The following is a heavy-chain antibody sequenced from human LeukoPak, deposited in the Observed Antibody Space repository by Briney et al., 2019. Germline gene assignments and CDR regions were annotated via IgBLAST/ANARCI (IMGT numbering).Heavy chain of an antibody. Sequence: GSLRLSCAASGFTFSSYGMHWVRQAPGKGLEWVAVIWYDGSNKYYADSVKGRFTISRDNSKNTLYLQMNSLRAEDTAVYYCARGPNSNWSGLDFWGQGTLLTVSS. J-gene: IGHJ4*02. CDR3: ARGPNSNWSGLDF. V-gene: IGHV3-33*01. CDR1: GFTFSSYG. CDR2: IWYDGSNK. D-gene: IGHD6-6*01.